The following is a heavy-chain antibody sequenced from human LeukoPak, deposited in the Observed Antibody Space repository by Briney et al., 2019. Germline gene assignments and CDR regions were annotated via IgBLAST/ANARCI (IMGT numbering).Heavy chain of an antibody. J-gene: IGHJ6*03. D-gene: IGHD2-15*01. CDR2: IYYSGST. V-gene: IGHV4-39*07. CDR3: AREVGYCSGGSCYSSYYYVDV. CDR1: GGSISSSSYY. Sequence: PSETLSLTCTVSGGSISSSSYYWGWIRQPPGKGLEWIGSIYYSGSTYYNPSLKSRVTISVDTSKNQFSLKLSSVTAADTAVYYCAREVGYCSGGSCYSSYYYVDVWGKGTTVTVSS.